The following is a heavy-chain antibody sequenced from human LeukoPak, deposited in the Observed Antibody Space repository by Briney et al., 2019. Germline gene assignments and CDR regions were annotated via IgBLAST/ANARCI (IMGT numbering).Heavy chain of an antibody. D-gene: IGHD1-26*01. CDR3: ATVFKGSSLEDY. Sequence: GGSLRLSCAASGFTFSSYSMNWIRQAPGKGLEWLSYISSTSSPIYYADSLKGRFTISRDNAKNSLYLQMNSLRAEDTAVYYCATVFKGSSLEDYWGQGTRVTVSS. V-gene: IGHV3-48*04. CDR1: GFTFSSYS. J-gene: IGHJ4*02. CDR2: ISSTSSPI.